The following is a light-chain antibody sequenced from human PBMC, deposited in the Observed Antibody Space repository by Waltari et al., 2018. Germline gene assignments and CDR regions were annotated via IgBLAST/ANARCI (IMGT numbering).Light chain of an antibody. Sequence: DIVMTQSPESLTVSLGDRATINCKSIQSLFYNSNNQNYLAWYQQKPGQPPKVLIYWASTRESGVPERFSGSGSGTDFTLTITNLQPEDVAVYYCQQYYSTFLTFGGGTKVE. CDR1: QSLFYNSNNQNY. CDR2: WAS. CDR3: QQYYSTFLT. J-gene: IGKJ4*01. V-gene: IGKV4-1*01.